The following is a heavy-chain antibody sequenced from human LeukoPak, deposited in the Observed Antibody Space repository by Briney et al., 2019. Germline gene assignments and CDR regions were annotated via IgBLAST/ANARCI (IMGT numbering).Heavy chain of an antibody. Sequence: PSETLSLTCAVYGGSFSGYYWSWIRQPPGKGLEWIGEINHSGSTNYNPSLKSRVTISVDTSKNQFSLKLSSVTAADTAVYYCARVSCSSTSCYRYCYYGMDVWGQGTTVTVSS. CDR1: GGSFSGYY. D-gene: IGHD2-2*01. V-gene: IGHV4-34*01. CDR2: INHSGST. CDR3: ARVSCSSTSCYRYCYYGMDV. J-gene: IGHJ6*02.